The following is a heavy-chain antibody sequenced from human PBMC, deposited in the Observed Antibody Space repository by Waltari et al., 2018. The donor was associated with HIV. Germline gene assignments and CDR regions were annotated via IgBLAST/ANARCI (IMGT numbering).Heavy chain of an antibody. V-gene: IGHV3-9*01. CDR1: GFKFGAFG. CDR3: TRMGGGRGLIHWYYDSGMDV. Sequence: EEKLVESGGALAQPVRTLRLSCAASGFKFGAFGMHWVRQVPGQVVGGGGGISWRGVNIAYADSGRGRFIMSRENGRKLVHLERNRLRHEDTAVYYCTRMGGGRGLIHWYYDSGMDVWGQGTTVTVSS. D-gene: IGHD3-16*01. CDR2: ISWRGVNI. J-gene: IGHJ6*02.